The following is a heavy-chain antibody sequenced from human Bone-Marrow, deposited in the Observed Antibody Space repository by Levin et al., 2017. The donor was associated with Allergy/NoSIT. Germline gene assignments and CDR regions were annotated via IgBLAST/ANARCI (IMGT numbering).Heavy chain of an antibody. D-gene: IGHD3/OR15-3a*01. CDR1: GDTFSTYT. J-gene: IGHJ4*02. Sequence: ASVKVSCTASGDTFSTYTISWVRQAPGQGLEWMGRNIPIVGITNYAQKFQDRVTITADKSTSIVYMELNGLRSEDTAVYFCARVDWAAGDSWGQGTLVTVSS. V-gene: IGHV1-69*02. CDR2: NIPIVGIT. CDR3: ARVDWAAGDS.